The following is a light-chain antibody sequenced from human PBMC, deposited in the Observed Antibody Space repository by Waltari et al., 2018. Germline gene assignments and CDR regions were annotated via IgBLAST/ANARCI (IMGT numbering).Light chain of an antibody. J-gene: IGLJ2*01. CDR2: DVS. CDR1: SSDVGGYNY. Sequence: QSALTQPRSVSGSPGQSVTISCTGTSSDVGGYNYVSWYQQHPGKAPKRMIYDVSKRPSGFLDRFSGSKSGNTASLTISGLQAEDEADYYCCSYAGSYTFGVFGGGTKLTVL. V-gene: IGLV2-11*01. CDR3: CSYAGSYTFGV.